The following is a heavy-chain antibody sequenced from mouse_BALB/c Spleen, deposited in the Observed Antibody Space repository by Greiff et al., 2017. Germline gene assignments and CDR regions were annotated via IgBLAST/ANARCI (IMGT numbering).Heavy chain of an antibody. J-gene: IGHJ1*01. Sequence: EVKVVESGGGLVQPGGSLRLSCATSGFTFSDFYMEWVRQPPGKRLEWIAASRNKANDYTTEYSASVKGRFIVSRDTSQSILYLQMNALRAEDTAMYYCARKGTYWYFDVWGAGTTVTVSS. V-gene: IGHV7-1*02. CDR1: GFTFSDFY. CDR2: SRNKANDYTT. CDR3: ARKGTYWYFDV.